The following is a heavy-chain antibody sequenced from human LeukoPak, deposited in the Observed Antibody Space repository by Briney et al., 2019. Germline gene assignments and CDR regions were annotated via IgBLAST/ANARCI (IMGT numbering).Heavy chain of an antibody. CDR3: ARGASSPVVVPAAIDAFDI. D-gene: IGHD2-2*01. V-gene: IGHV3-74*01. Sequence: GGSLRLSCAASGFTFSSYWMHWVRQAPGKGLVWVSRINSDGSSTNYADSVKGRFTISRDNAKNSLYLQMNSLRAEDTAVYYCARGASSPVVVPAAIDAFDIWGQGTMVTVSS. CDR1: GFTFSSYW. CDR2: INSDGSST. J-gene: IGHJ3*02.